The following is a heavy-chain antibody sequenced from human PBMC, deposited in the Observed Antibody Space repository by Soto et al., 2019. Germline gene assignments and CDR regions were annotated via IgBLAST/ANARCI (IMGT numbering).Heavy chain of an antibody. CDR3: ARAQGRDFWSGYPDY. CDR1: GFTFSSYG. Sequence: QVQLVESGGGVVQPGRSLRLSCAASGFTFSSYGMHWVRQAPGKGLEWVAVIWYDGSNKYYADSVKGRFTISRDNSKNTLYLQMNSLRAEDTAVYYCARAQGRDFWSGYPDYWGQGTLVTVSS. V-gene: IGHV3-33*01. CDR2: IWYDGSNK. J-gene: IGHJ4*02. D-gene: IGHD3-3*01.